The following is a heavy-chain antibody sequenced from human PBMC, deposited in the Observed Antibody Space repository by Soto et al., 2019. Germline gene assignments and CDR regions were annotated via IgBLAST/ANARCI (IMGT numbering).Heavy chain of an antibody. J-gene: IGHJ3*02. CDR2: ISGSGGST. CDR3: AKSIIPRDIVVVLAFDI. V-gene: IGHV3-23*01. Sequence: GSLRLSGAAAGLTFSSYAMSWVRQAPGRGLEWVSAISGSGGSTYYADSVKGRFTISRDNSKNTLYLQMNRLRAEDTAVYYCAKSIIPRDIVVVLAFDIWGQGTMVTVSS. CDR1: GLTFSSYA. D-gene: IGHD2-15*01.